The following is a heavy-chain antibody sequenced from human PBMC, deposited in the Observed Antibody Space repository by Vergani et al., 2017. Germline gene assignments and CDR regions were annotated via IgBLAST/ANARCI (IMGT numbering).Heavy chain of an antibody. Sequence: EVMLVQSGAEVKKPGESLKISCKYSESSFISNEIAWVRQMSGKGLQWMGNINPIDSKIAYSPSFQGQAIMSLDKSITTAYLQWRSLKASDTAIYYCTGHVPCGDGACFHLDHWGRGTQVTVSS. CDR2: INPIDSKI. D-gene: IGHD2-21*01. CDR1: ESSFISNE. J-gene: IGHJ4*02. CDR3: TGHVPCGDGACFHLDH. V-gene: IGHV5-51*01.